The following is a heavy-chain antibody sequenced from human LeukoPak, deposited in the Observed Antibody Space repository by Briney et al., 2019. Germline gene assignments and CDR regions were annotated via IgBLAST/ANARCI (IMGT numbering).Heavy chain of an antibody. V-gene: IGHV3-7*01. CDR3: ARAAFEAFDI. D-gene: IGHD2-2*01. CDR2: IKKDGSEK. Sequence: GGSLRLSCAASGFTFSSYWMTWVRQAPGKGLEWVAHIKKDGSEKSYVDSVKGRFTFSRDNAENSLYLKMNSLRAEDTAVYYCARAAFEAFDIWGQGTMVTVSS. J-gene: IGHJ3*02. CDR1: GFTFSSYW.